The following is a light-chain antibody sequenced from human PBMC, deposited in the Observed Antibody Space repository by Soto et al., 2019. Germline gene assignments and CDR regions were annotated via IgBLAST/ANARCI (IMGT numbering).Light chain of an antibody. CDR1: QSVSSSY. J-gene: IGKJ5*01. V-gene: IGKV3D-20*02. CDR3: QQRSNWPPIT. CDR2: DVS. Sequence: EIVMTQSPATLSVSPEERATLSCRASQSVSSSYLAWYQQKPGQAPRLLIYDVSNRATGIPARFSGGASGTDFTLTISSLEPEDFAVYYCQQRSNWPPITFGQGTRLEIK.